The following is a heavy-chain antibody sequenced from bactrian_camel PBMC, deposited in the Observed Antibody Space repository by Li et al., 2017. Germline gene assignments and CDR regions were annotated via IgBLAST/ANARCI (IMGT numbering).Heavy chain of an antibody. V-gene: IGHV3S63*01. CDR2: IYIDTDIT. Sequence: HVQLVESGGGSAQAGGSLNLSCSASADALMYMAWFRQAPGKEREGVACIYIDTDITTYDASVKGRFTISQEKAKNTMYLQMNSLKPEDTAMYSCKTKTGYCSGAYYLYNSWGQGTQVTVS. CDR3: KTKTGYCSGAYYLYNS. D-gene: IGHD2*01. CDR1: ADALMY. J-gene: IGHJ4*01.